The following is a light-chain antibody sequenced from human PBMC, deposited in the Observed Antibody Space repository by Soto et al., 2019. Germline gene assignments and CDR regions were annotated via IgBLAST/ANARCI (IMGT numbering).Light chain of an antibody. CDR2: EVS. J-gene: IGLJ3*02. Sequence: QSALTQPASVSGSPGQSITISCTGTSSDVGSYNYVSWYQQHPGKAPKLIIYEVSNRPSGVSNRFSGSKSGNTASLSVSGLQAEDEADYYCSSYTGSNNLGVFGGGTKVTVL. CDR1: SSDVGSYNY. CDR3: SSYTGSNNLGV. V-gene: IGLV2-14*01.